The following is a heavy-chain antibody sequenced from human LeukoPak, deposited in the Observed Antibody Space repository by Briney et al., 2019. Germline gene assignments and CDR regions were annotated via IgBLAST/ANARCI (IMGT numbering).Heavy chain of an antibody. J-gene: IGHJ5*02. Sequence: SVKVSCKASGGTFSSYAIIWGRQAPGQRLEWMGGIIPIFGTANYAQKFQGRVTITADESTSTAYMELSSLRSEDTAVYYCARRELTYNWFDPWGQGTLVTVSS. D-gene: IGHD1-26*01. V-gene: IGHV1-69*13. CDR3: ARRELTYNWFDP. CDR1: GGTFSSYA. CDR2: IIPIFGTA.